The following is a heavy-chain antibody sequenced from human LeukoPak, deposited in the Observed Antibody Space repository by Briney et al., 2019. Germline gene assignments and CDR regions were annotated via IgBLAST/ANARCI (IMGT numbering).Heavy chain of an antibody. D-gene: IGHD1/OR15-1a*01. V-gene: IGHV4-61*02. CDR2: IYTSGST. Sequence: SQTLSLTCTVSGGSISSGGYYWSWIRQPAGKGLEWIGRIYTSGSTNYNPSLKSRVTMSVDTSKNQFSLKLSSVTAADTAVYYCARGRGITGTADWFDPWGQGTLVTVSS. J-gene: IGHJ5*02. CDR1: GGSISSGGYY. CDR3: ARGRGITGTADWFDP.